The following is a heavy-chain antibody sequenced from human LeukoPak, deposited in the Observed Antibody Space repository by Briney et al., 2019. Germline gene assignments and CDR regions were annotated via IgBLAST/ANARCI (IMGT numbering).Heavy chain of an antibody. Sequence: SQTLSLTCTVSGGSISSGDYYWSWIRQPPGKGLEWIGYIYYSGSTYYNPSLKSRVTISVDTSKNQFSLKLSSVTAADTAVYFCARGPPPIAVAGKGYFDYWGQGTLVTVSS. J-gene: IGHJ4*02. CDR3: ARGPPPIAVAGKGYFDY. D-gene: IGHD6-19*01. CDR1: GGSISSGDYY. CDR2: IYYSGST. V-gene: IGHV4-30-4*01.